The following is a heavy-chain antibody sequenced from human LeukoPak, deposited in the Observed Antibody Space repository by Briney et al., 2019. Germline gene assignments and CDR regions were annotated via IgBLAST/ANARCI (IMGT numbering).Heavy chain of an antibody. Sequence: ASVKVSCKASGYTFTSYDINWVRQATGQGLEWMGWINPNSGGTNYAQKFQGRVTMTRDTSISTAYMELSRLRSDDTAVYYCARGGLVALDAFDIWGQGTMVTVSS. CDR3: ARGGLVALDAFDI. D-gene: IGHD5-12*01. CDR1: GYTFTSYD. J-gene: IGHJ3*02. V-gene: IGHV1-2*02. CDR2: INPNSGGT.